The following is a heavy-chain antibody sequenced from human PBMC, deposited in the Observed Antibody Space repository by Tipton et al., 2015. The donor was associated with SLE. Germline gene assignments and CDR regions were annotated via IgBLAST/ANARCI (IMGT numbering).Heavy chain of an antibody. CDR3: ARDGASYSSSRFSNFDY. D-gene: IGHD6-6*01. Sequence: SLRLSCAASGFTFSSYWMSWVRQAPGKGLEWVANIKQDGSEKYYVDSVKGRFTISRDKAKNSLYLQMNSPRAEDTAVYYCARDGASYSSSRFSNFDYWGQGTLVTVSS. CDR2: IKQDGSEK. CDR1: GFTFSSYW. V-gene: IGHV3-7*01. J-gene: IGHJ4*02.